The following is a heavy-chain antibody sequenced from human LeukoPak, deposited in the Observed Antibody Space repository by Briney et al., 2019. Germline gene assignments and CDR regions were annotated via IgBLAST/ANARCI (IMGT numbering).Heavy chain of an antibody. CDR1: GFTFSSYG. Sequence: YPGGSLRLSCAASGFTFSSYGMHWVRQAPGKGLEWVAVISYDGSNKYYADSVKGRFTISRDNSKNTLYLQMNSLRAEDTAVYYCAKDRGGYDSSGYYSFTGDYWGQGTLVTVPS. V-gene: IGHV3-30*18. D-gene: IGHD3-22*01. J-gene: IGHJ4*02. CDR2: ISYDGSNK. CDR3: AKDRGGYDSSGYYSFTGDY.